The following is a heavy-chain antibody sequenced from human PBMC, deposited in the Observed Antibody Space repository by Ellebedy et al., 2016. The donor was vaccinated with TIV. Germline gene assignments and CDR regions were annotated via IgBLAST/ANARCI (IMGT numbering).Heavy chain of an antibody. D-gene: IGHD5-18*01. CDR2: INAGTANT. Sequence: AASVKVSCKASGYTFSTYAMHWVRQAPGHRLEWMGWINAGTANTKYSQKFQGRVTITRDTSASTAYMELSSLRSEDTAVYYFARSGDTSMAFTPSLDYWGQGTLVTVSS. V-gene: IGHV1-3*01. CDR3: ARSGDTSMAFTPSLDY. J-gene: IGHJ4*02. CDR1: GYTFSTYA.